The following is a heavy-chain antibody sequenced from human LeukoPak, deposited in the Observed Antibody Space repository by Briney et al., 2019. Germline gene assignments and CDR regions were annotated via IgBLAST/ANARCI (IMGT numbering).Heavy chain of an antibody. CDR3: ARGVVVTATSGNDD. Sequence: GGSLRLSCAASGFTFSNYWLHWVRQAPGEGLVWLSGITPDGSGTRYVDSVKGRFTISRDNAKNTVYLQMNSLRTADTAVYYCARGVVVTATSGNDDWGQGTLVTVSS. D-gene: IGHD3-16*02. CDR2: ITPDGSGT. CDR1: GFTFSNYW. V-gene: IGHV3-74*01. J-gene: IGHJ4*02.